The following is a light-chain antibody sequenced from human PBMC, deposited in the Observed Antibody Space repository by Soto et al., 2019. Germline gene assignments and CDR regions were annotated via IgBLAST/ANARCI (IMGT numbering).Light chain of an antibody. CDR1: QSISSW. Sequence: DIQITQSPSTLSASVGDRVTITCRASQSISSWLAWYQQKPEKAHKLLIYKASSLESGVPSRFSGSGSGTEVTLTISRLHPYDFATYYCQQYKSYSSTFGQGTKLDIK. CDR2: KAS. V-gene: IGKV1-5*03. J-gene: IGKJ1*01. CDR3: QQYKSYSST.